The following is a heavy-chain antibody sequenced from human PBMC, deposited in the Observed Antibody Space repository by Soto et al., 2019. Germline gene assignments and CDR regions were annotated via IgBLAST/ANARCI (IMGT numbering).Heavy chain of an antibody. D-gene: IGHD6-13*01. J-gene: IGHJ6*02. V-gene: IGHV3-7*05. Sequence: TGGSLSLSCAGSGFTISSNWMSWVCMAPRPGQGLVANIKQDGSERYYVESVKGRFTISRDNAKNSLYLQMNSLRAEDTAVYYCARDRSSSSWYLRDYYYYGMDVWGQGTTVTVSS. CDR3: ARDRSSSSWYLRDYYYYGMDV. CDR2: IKQDGSER. CDR1: GFTISSNW.